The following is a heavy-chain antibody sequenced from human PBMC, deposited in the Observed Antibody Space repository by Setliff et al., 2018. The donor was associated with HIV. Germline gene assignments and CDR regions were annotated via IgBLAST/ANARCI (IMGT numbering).Heavy chain of an antibody. Sequence: ASVKVSCKASGYTFTGYFIHWVRQAPGQGLEWMGRIIPNSAGTNYAQKFQGRVTMTRDTSTSTAYLELSRLRYDDPAVYYCATKVYCTNGVCLDAFDIWGQGTMVTVSS. V-gene: IGHV1-2*06. CDR2: IIPNSAGT. D-gene: IGHD2-8*01. J-gene: IGHJ3*02. CDR3: ATKVYCTNGVCLDAFDI. CDR1: GYTFTGYF.